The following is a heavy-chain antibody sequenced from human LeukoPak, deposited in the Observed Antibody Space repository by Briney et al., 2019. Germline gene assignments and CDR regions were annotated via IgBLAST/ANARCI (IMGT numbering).Heavy chain of an antibody. CDR2: LNSDGSNT. CDR3: ARDSRLYY. J-gene: IGHJ4*02. Sequence: QPGGSLRLSCAASGFTFSSYWMHWVRQAPGKGLVWVSRLNSDGSNTGYADSVKGRFTISRDNAKNSLYLQMNSLRAEDTAVYYCARDSRLYYWGQGTLVTVSS. CDR1: GFTFSSYW. V-gene: IGHV3-74*01. D-gene: IGHD4/OR15-4a*01.